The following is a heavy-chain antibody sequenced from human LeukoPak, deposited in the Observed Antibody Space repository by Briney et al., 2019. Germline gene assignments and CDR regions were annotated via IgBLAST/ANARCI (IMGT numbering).Heavy chain of an antibody. D-gene: IGHD1-26*01. CDR3: ARVQNEWQLLPGFDY. CDR1: GFTFARYW. Sequence: PGGSLRLSCAASGFTFARYWMHWVRQAPGKGLVWVSRTDGSSTAYADSVKGRFTISRDNAKNTVYLQMNSLRAEDTAVYYCARVQNEWQLLPGFDYWGQGTLVTVSS. V-gene: IGHV3-74*01. J-gene: IGHJ4*02. CDR2: TDGSST.